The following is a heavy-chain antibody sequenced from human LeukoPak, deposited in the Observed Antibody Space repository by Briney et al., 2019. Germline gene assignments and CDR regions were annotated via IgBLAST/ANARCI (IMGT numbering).Heavy chain of an antibody. Sequence: GESLKISCKGSGYSFTSYWIGWVRQMPGKGLEWMGIIYPGDSDTRYSPSFQGQVTISADKSINTAYLQWSSLKASDTAMYYCARHASGWYENWYFDLWGRGTLVTVSS. D-gene: IGHD6-19*01. V-gene: IGHV5-51*01. CDR3: ARHASGWYENWYFDL. CDR1: GYSFTSYW. CDR2: IYPGDSDT. J-gene: IGHJ2*01.